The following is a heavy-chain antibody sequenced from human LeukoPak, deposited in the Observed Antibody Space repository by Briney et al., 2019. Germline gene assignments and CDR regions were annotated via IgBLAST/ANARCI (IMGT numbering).Heavy chain of an antibody. CDR3: ARTLYYDSSGPLDY. J-gene: IGHJ4*02. D-gene: IGHD3-22*01. V-gene: IGHV3-30*03. CDR1: GFTFSSYG. CDR2: ISYDGSNK. Sequence: GGSLGLSCAASGFTFSSYGMHWVRQAPGKGLEWVAVISYDGSNKYYADSVKGRFTISTDNSKNTLYLQMNSLRAEDTAVYYCARTLYYDSSGPLDYWGQGTLVTVSS.